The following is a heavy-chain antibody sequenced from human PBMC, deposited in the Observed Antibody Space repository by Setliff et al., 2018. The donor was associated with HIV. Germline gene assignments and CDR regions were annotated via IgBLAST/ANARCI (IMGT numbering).Heavy chain of an antibody. V-gene: IGHV4-34*01. CDR3: VTVYYNFWSGYRGFFEY. CDR1: GGSFSGCY. Sequence: PSETLSLTCAVYGGSFSGCYWSWIRQPPGKGLEWIGEINHSGSTNYNSSLNSRVTISVDTSQTQFSLNLTSVTAADTAVYYCVTVYYNFWSGYRGFFEYWGQGTTVTVSS. J-gene: IGHJ4*02. D-gene: IGHD3-3*01. CDR2: INHSGST.